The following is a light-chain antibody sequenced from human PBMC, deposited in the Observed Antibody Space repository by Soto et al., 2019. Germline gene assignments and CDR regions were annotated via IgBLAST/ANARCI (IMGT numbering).Light chain of an antibody. CDR1: QGIRID. Sequence: KVSQSPASLSASIGDRVTITCRASQGIRIDLAWYQQIPGKAPKRLIYAASSLHSGVPSRFSGSGSGTEFTLTISFLQPDDFATYYCQQYNSYSPLTLGAGTK. CDR3: QQYNSYSPLT. V-gene: IGKV1-17*01. J-gene: IGKJ4*01. CDR2: AAS.